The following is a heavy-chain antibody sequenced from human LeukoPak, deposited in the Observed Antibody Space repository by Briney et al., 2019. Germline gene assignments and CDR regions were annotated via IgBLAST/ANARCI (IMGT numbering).Heavy chain of an antibody. V-gene: IGHV4-59*08. CDR3: ARRLAVTGRYYFDY. CDR2: VYYSGST. J-gene: IGHJ4*02. D-gene: IGHD6-19*01. CDR1: GDSISTYY. Sequence: SETLSLTCSVSGDSISTYYWSWIRQPPGKGLEWIGYVYYSGSTNYNPSLRSRVTISGDTSKNQFSLKLTSVTAADTAVYYCARRLAVTGRYYFDYWGPGTLVTVSS.